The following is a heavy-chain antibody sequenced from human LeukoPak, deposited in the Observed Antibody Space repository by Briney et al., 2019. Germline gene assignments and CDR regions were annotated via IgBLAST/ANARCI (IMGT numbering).Heavy chain of an antibody. J-gene: IGHJ4*02. V-gene: IGHV3-30*03. CDR3: ARDRAWNYFDY. CDR2: ISNDGSRK. Sequence: GRSLSLSCAPSGFTFSRHGMHWVRQAPGKGLEWVAIISNDGSRKYYAHPVEGRFTISRDNSKNTLYLQMDSLRAEDTAVYYCARDRAWNYFDYWGQGTLVTVSS. D-gene: IGHD3-3*01. CDR1: GFTFSRHG.